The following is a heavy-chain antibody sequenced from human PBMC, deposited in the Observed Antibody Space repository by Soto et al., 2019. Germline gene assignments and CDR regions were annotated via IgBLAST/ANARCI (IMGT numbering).Heavy chain of an antibody. Sequence: GGSLRLSCAASGFTFNNYGMSWVRQAPGKGLEWVSSISGSGGSTFYADSVKGRFTISRENSKKTLYLQMNRLRAEDTAVYYCANHRSPLRSNFDYRGQGTLVTVSS. CDR2: ISGSGGST. V-gene: IGHV3-23*01. CDR1: GFTFNNYG. J-gene: IGHJ4*02. CDR3: ANHRSPLRSNFDY. D-gene: IGHD2-15*01.